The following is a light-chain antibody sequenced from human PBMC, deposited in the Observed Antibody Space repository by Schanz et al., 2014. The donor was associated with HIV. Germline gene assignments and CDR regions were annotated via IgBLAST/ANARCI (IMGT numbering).Light chain of an antibody. Sequence: QSVLTQPPSVSGAPGQRVTISCTGSSSNIEADYDIHWYQHLPGAAPKLLIHGNTNRPSGVPARFSASKSGTSASLVITGLQAEDEADYYCSSYTTTSTYVFGAGTKVTVL. J-gene: IGLJ1*01. CDR1: SSNIEADYD. CDR3: SSYTTTSTYV. V-gene: IGLV1-40*01. CDR2: GNT.